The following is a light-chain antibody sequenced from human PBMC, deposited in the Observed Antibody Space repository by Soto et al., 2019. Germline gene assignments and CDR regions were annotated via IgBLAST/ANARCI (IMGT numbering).Light chain of an antibody. CDR1: SSDVGSYNL. Sequence: QSALTQPASVSGSPGQSITISCTGTSSDVGSYNLVSWYQQHPGKAPKLMIYEGSKRPSGVSNRVSGSKSGNTASLTISGLQAEDEADYYCCSYAGSSTVVLGGGTQLTVL. V-gene: IGLV2-23*01. CDR3: CSYAGSSTVV. J-gene: IGLJ2*01. CDR2: EGS.